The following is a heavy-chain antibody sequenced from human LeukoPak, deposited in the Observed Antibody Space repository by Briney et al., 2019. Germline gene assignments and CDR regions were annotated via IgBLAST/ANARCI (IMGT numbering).Heavy chain of an antibody. CDR2: ISGSGGST. J-gene: IGHJ5*02. D-gene: IGHD6-19*01. CDR1: GFTVSSNY. CDR3: AKDPSSGWGTWFDP. Sequence: GGSLRLSCAASGFTVSSNYMSWVRQAPGKGLEWVSAISGSGGSTYYADSVKGRFTISRDNSKNTLYLQMNSPRAEDTAVYYCAKDPSSGWGTWFDPWGQGTLVTVSS. V-gene: IGHV3-23*01.